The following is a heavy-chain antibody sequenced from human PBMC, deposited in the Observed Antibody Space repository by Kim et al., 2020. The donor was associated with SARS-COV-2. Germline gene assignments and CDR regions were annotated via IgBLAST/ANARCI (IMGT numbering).Heavy chain of an antibody. J-gene: IGHJ4*02. CDR2: ISAYNGNT. Sequence: ASVKVSCKASGYTFTSYGISWVRQAPGQGLEWMGWISAYNGNTNYAQKLQGRVTMTTDTSTSTAYMELRSLRSDDTAVYYCARDPQDIVGARYYGTDYWGQGTLVTVSS. D-gene: IGHD1-26*01. CDR1: GYTFTSYG. V-gene: IGHV1-18*01. CDR3: ARDPQDIVGARYYGTDY.